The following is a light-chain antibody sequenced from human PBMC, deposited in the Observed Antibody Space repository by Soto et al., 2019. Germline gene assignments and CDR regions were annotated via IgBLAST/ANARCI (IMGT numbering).Light chain of an antibody. V-gene: IGKV1-9*01. CDR1: QGINSY. J-gene: IGKJ5*01. CDR3: QQLNDYPIT. Sequence: IQLTQSPSSLSASVGDRVTITCRASQGINSYLAWYQQKPGKAPKLLIYAASTLQSGVPSRFSGSGSGTDFTLTTSSLQPKDFATYYCQQLNDYPITFGQGTRLEIK. CDR2: AAS.